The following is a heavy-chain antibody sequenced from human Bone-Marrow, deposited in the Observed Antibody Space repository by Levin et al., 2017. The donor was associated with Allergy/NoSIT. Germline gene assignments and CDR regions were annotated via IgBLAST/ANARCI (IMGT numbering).Heavy chain of an antibody. Sequence: SETLSLTCTVSGGSISSGDYYWSWIRQPPGKGLEWIGYIYYSGSTYYNPSLKSRVTISVDTSKNQFSLKLSSVTAADTAVYYCAGSGGYHIAFDIWGQGTMVTVSS. CDR1: GGSISSGDYY. J-gene: IGHJ3*02. V-gene: IGHV4-30-4*01. CDR3: AGSGGYHIAFDI. D-gene: IGHD3-16*02. CDR2: IYYSGST.